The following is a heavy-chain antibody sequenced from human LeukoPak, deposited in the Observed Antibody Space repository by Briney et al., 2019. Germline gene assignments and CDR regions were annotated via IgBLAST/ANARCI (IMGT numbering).Heavy chain of an antibody. CDR1: GDSISNSGYY. D-gene: IGHD6-13*01. CDR2: INHSGTT. CDR3: ARKKLVARGYFDF. Sequence: PSETLSPTCTVSGDSISNSGYYWDWIRQSPGKGLEWIGSINHSGTTYYEPSLKSRVTISVDASKNQFSLKLSSVTAADTTIYYCARKKLVARGYFDFWGRGIPVTVSS. V-gene: IGHV4-39*01. J-gene: IGHJ4*02.